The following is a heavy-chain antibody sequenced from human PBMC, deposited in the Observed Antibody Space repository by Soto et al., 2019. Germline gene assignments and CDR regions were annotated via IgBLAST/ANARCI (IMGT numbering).Heavy chain of an antibody. V-gene: IGHV3-23*01. CDR1: GFSFSSYA. CDR2: ISARGGSS. CDR3: AKGSIEYSAAVDN. D-gene: IGHD5-12*01. Sequence: EVQLLESGGGLVQPGGSLRLSCAASGFSFSSYAMVWVRQAPGKGLEWVSGISARGGSSYFADSVKGRFTTSRDNSKNVLSLEMHSLRAEDTATYFSAKGSIEYSAAVDNWGQGTLVLVSS. J-gene: IGHJ4*02.